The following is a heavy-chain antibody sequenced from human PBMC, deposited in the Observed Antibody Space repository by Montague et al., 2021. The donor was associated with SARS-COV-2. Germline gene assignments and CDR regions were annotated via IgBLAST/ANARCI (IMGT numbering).Heavy chain of an antibody. V-gene: IGHV4-39*01. CDR2: VDYSGNT. J-gene: IGHJ4*02. Sequence: SETLSLTCTVTGGPISGSSDYWGWIRQSPGKGLEWIAIVDYSGNTYYSPSLKSRLTISVDTSKNQFSLKLNSVTAADTALYYCARREYSYGWGDWGQGTLVTVSS. CDR3: ARREYSYGWGD. CDR1: GGPISGSSDY. D-gene: IGHD5-18*01.